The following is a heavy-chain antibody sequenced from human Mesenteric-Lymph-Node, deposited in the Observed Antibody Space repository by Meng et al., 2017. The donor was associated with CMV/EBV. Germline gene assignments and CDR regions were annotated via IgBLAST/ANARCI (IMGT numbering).Heavy chain of an antibody. CDR1: GGSISSSNYY. Sequence: AGGSISSSNYYWAWIRQPPGKGLEWIATIYYSGSTYYNPSLKSRVTIFMDMSKNQFSLKVDSVTAADTAVYYCARQHFMSYYNFDSWGQGTLVTVSS. J-gene: IGHJ4*02. V-gene: IGHV4-39*01. D-gene: IGHD1-26*01. CDR2: IYYSGST. CDR3: ARQHFMSYYNFDS.